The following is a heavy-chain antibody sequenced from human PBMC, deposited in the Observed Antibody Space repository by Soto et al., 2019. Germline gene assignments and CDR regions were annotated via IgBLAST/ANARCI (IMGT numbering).Heavy chain of an antibody. Sequence: GGSLRLSCAASGFSFSTYSMSWVRQAPGRGLEWVSSISGSGADIFHADSVKGRFIISRDNSKNTLYLQMNSLRAEDTAVYYCATGARSINHNYWGHGTLVTVSS. D-gene: IGHD1-1*01. V-gene: IGHV3-23*01. CDR1: GFSFSTYS. CDR2: ISGSGADI. CDR3: ATGARSINHNY. J-gene: IGHJ4*01.